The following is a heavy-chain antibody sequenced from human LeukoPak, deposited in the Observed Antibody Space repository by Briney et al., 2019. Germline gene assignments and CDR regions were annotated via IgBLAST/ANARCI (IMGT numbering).Heavy chain of an antibody. V-gene: IGHV4-61*01. D-gene: IGHD3-3*01. CDR1: GGSVSSGIYY. J-gene: IGHJ6*02. CDR3: ARGIITIFGVVINYYYYYGMDV. Sequence: SETLSLTCTVSGGSVSSGIYYWSWIRQPPGKGLEWIGCIYYSGSTKYNPSLKSRVTISVDTSKNQFSLKLSSVTAADTAVYYCARGIITIFGVVINYYYYYGMDVWGQGTTVTVSS. CDR2: IYYSGST.